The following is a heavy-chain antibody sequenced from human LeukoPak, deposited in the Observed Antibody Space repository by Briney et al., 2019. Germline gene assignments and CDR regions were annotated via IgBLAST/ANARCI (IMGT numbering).Heavy chain of an antibody. CDR1: GGSISSGGYY. V-gene: IGHV4-31*03. J-gene: IGHJ5*02. CDR3: ARCRFYSSSWLTVWFDP. Sequence: SQTLSLTCTVSGGSISSGGYYWSWIRQHPGKGLEWIGYIYYSGSTYYNPSLKSRVTISVDTSKNQFSLKLSSVTAADTAVYYCARCRFYSSSWLTVWFDPWGQGTLVTVSS. CDR2: IYYSGST. D-gene: IGHD6-13*01.